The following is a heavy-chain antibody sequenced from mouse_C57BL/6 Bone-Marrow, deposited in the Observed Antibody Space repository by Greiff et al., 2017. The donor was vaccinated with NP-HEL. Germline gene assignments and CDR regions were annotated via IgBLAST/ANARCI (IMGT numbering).Heavy chain of an antibody. D-gene: IGHD1-1*01. CDR3: SRDYYCGSTDD. Sequence: VQLQQSGAELVKPGASVKLSCKASGYTFTSYWMQWVKQRPGQGLEWIGEIDPSDSYTNYNQKFKGKATLTVDTSYSTAYMQLSSLTSEDSAVYYYSRDYYCGSTDDWGQGTALTVSA. J-gene: IGHJ2*01. V-gene: IGHV1-50*01. CDR2: IDPSDSYT. CDR1: GYTFTSYW.